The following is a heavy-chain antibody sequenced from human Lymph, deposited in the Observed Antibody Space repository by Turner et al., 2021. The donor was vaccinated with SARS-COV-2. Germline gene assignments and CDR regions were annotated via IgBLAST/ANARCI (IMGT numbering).Heavy chain of an antibody. D-gene: IGHD4-17*01. J-gene: IGHJ4*02. CDR2: SYSGGST. Sequence: EVQLLESGGVLIPPGGSLRLSCAASEFTVSSNYMSWVRQAPGKGLEWVSISYSGGSTYYADSVKGRFTISRDNSKNTLYLQMNSLRAEDTAVYYCARVLPYGDYFDYWGQGTLVTVSS. CDR3: ARVLPYGDYFDY. V-gene: IGHV3-53*01. CDR1: EFTVSSNY.